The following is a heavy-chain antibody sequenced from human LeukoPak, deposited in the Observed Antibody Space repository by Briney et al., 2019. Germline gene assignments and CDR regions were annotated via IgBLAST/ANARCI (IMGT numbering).Heavy chain of an antibody. CDR1: GGSFSCYF. CDR3: ASSGWYLGGNVDY. J-gene: IGHJ4*02. Sequence: ETLLHTCSVYGGSFSCYFWRWIRQPPGRGLGWIGEINHCGSTNYNPSLKSQVTISVNTSKNQFSLKLCSVAATDTAVYYCASSGWYLGGNVDYWGQGTLVTVSA. CDR2: INHCGST. D-gene: IGHD6-19*01. V-gene: IGHV4-34*01.